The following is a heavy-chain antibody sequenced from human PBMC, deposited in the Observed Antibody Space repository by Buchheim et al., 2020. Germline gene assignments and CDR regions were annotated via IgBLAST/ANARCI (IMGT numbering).Heavy chain of an antibody. CDR1: GFTFSSYE. V-gene: IGHV3-48*03. J-gene: IGHJ4*02. Sequence: EVQLVESGGGSVQPGGSLRLSCAASGFTFSSYEMNWVRQAPGKGLEWVSYISSSGSTIYYADSVKGRFTISRDNAKNSLYLQMNSLRAEDTAVYYCARDSTRSVADPPFDYWGQGTL. D-gene: IGHD6-19*01. CDR2: ISSSGSTI. CDR3: ARDSTRSVADPPFDY.